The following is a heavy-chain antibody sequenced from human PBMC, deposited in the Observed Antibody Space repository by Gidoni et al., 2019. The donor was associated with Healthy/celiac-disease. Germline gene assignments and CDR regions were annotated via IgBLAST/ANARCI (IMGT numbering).Heavy chain of an antibody. CDR2: IYYSGST. CDR3: ARHPYSSSWGLDY. CDR1: GGSISSSSYY. J-gene: IGHJ4*02. V-gene: IGHV4-39*01. Sequence: QLQLQESGPGLVKPSETLSLTCTVSGGSISSSSYYWCWIRQPPGKGLEWIGIIYYSGSTSYNPSLKSRVTISVDTSKNQFSLKLSSVTAADTAVYYCARHPYSSSWGLDYWGQGTLVTVSS. D-gene: IGHD6-6*01.